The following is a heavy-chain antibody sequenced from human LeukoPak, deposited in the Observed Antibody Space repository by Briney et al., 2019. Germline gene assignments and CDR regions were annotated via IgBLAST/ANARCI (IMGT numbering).Heavy chain of an antibody. CDR3: ARDQTGTSDY. D-gene: IGHD1-7*01. J-gene: IGHJ4*02. CDR1: GFTFSSYA. Sequence: GGSLRLSCAASGFTFSSYAMSWVRQAPGKGLEWASAISGSGGSTYYADSVKGRFTISRDNFKNTLYLQMNSLRAEDTAVYYCARDQTGTSDYWGQGTLVTVSS. V-gene: IGHV3-23*01. CDR2: ISGSGGST.